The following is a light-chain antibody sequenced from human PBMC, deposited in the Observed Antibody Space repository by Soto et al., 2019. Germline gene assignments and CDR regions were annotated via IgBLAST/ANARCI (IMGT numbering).Light chain of an antibody. Sequence: EIVLTPSPGTLSLSPGERATLSCRASQSVSSNLAWYQQKPGQAPRLLIYDTSTRATGIPARFSGSGSGTEFTLTISSLQSEDFAVYYCQQYSNWPPITFGQGTKVDIK. CDR3: QQYSNWPPIT. J-gene: IGKJ1*01. V-gene: IGKV3-15*01. CDR2: DTS. CDR1: QSVSSN.